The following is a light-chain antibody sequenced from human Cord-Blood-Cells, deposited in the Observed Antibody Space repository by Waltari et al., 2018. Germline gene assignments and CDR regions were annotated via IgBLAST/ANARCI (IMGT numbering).Light chain of an antibody. V-gene: IGKV4-1*01. CDR3: QQYYSTPLT. J-gene: IGKJ3*01. CDR2: WAS. CDR1: QRVLYSSNNKNY. Sequence: EIVMTQYPDSLAVCLGERANITCKTSQRVLYSSNNKNYLAWDQEKPGQPPKLRIYWASTRESGVPDRFSCSGSGTDCTLPISSLQAEDVAGYDCQQYYSTPLTFGPGTKVDIK.